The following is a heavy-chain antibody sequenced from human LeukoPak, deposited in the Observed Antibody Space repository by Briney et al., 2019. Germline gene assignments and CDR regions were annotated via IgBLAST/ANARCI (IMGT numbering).Heavy chain of an antibody. J-gene: IGHJ4*02. CDR1: GGSISSGTYY. Sequence: PSQTLSLTCTVSGGSISSGTYYWPWIRQPAGKGLEWIGRIFTSGNANYNPSLESRVTLSVDTSKNQFSLKLSPVTAADTAIYYCAAGVNSGLRGIDSRGQGMLVTVSS. CDR3: AAGVNSGLRGIDS. CDR2: IFTSGNA. D-gene: IGHD4-23*01. V-gene: IGHV4-61*02.